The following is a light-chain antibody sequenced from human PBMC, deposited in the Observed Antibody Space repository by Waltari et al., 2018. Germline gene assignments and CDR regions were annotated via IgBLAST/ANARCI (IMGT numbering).Light chain of an antibody. CDR1: QSVSSN. CDR2: GAS. CDR3: LQYNNWWT. V-gene: IGKV3-15*01. Sequence: EIVMTQSPATLSVSPGERATLSCRASQSVSSNLAWYQQKPGQAPRLLIHGASTRATGIPARFSGSGSGTEFTLTISCLQSEDLAVYYCLQYNNWWTFGQGTKVEIK. J-gene: IGKJ1*01.